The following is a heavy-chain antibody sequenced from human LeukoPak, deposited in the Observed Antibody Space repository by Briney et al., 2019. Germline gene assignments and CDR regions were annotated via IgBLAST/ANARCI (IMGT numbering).Heavy chain of an antibody. CDR2: ISPYNGNS. D-gene: IGHD4-17*01. CDR1: GYTFTRHG. J-gene: IGHJ2*01. V-gene: IGHV1-18*04. CDR3: ARMGRGDQDWYFDL. Sequence: ASVKVSCKASGYTFTRHGISWVRQAPGQGLEWMGWISPYNGNSNYAQKLQGRITMTRDTSTSTVYMELNSLRSDDTAVYYCARMGRGDQDWYFDLWGRGTLITVSS.